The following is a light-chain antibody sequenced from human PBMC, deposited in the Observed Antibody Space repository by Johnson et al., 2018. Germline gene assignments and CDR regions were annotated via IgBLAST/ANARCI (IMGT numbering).Light chain of an antibody. CDR3: GTWDSRLSAGNV. J-gene: IGLJ1*01. Sequence: QSVLTQPPSVSAAPGQKVTISCSGSSSNIGNNYVSWYQQLPGTAPKLLIYDNNKRPSGIPDRFSGSKSGTSATLGINGLQTGDEADYYCGTWDSRLSAGNVFGTGTKVTVL. V-gene: IGLV1-51*01. CDR2: DNN. CDR1: SSNIGNNY.